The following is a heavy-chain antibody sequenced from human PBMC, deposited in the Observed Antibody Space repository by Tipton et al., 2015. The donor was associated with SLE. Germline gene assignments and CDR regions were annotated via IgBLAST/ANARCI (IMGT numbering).Heavy chain of an antibody. J-gene: IGHJ4*02. D-gene: IGHD2/OR15-2a*01. Sequence: TLSLTCTVSGGSISSSYWSWIRQPPGKGLEWIGYIYFSGHTNYNPSLKSRVTISVDASKNQFSLKLSSATAADTAVYYCARHFFARPFDSWGQGTLVTVSS. CDR1: GGSISSSY. V-gene: IGHV4-59*08. CDR2: IYFSGHT. CDR3: ARHFFARPFDS.